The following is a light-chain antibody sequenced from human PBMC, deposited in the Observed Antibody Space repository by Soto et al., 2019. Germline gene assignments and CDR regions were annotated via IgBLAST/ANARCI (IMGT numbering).Light chain of an antibody. CDR1: HSLSYW. J-gene: IGKJ1*01. CDR2: SAS. Sequence: DIQVTQSPSTLSASVGDRVTITCRASHSLSYWLAWYQQKPGKAPKLLIYSASSLDSGVPSRFSGSGSGTEFTLPISSLQPDDFASYYCQQYNSYSTWTFGQGTRVEIK. CDR3: QQYNSYSTWT. V-gene: IGKV1-5*01.